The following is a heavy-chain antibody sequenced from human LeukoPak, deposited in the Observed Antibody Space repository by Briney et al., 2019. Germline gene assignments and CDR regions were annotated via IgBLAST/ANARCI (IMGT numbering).Heavy chain of an antibody. CDR1: GYTFTSYD. V-gene: IGHV1-8*03. CDR2: MNPNSGNT. J-gene: IGHJ6*03. D-gene: IGHD6-19*01. CDR3: ARPASIAVAGTRGYYMGV. Sequence: ASVKVSCKASGYTFTSYDINWVRQATGQGLEWMGWMNPNSGNTGYAQKFQGRVTITRNTSISTAYMKLSSLRSEDTAVYYCARPASIAVAGTRGYYMGVWGKGTTVTVSS.